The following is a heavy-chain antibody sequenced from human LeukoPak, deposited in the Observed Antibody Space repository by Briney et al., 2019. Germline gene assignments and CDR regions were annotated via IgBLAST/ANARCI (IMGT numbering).Heavy chain of an antibody. CDR2: ISSSSSYI. J-gene: IGHJ6*03. D-gene: IGHD5-12*01. V-gene: IGHV3-21*01. CDR1: GFTFSSYS. Sequence: GGSLRLSCAASGFTFSSYSMNWVRQAPGKGLEWVSSISSSSSYIYYADSVKGRFTISRDNAKNSLYLQMNSLRAEDTAVYYCARQVLYADETRQAPKRGGYDSGVYYYYYMDVWGKGTTVTVSS. CDR3: ARQVLYADETRQAPKRGGYDSGVYYYYYMDV.